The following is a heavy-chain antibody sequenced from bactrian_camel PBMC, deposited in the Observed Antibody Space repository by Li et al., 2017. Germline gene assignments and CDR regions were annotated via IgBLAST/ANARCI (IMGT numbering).Heavy chain of an antibody. CDR2: IFGGGTT. D-gene: IGHD3*01. V-gene: IGHV3S55*01. CDR1: GYPYYSYG. J-gene: IGHJ7*01. Sequence: HVQLVESGGGSVQAGGSLTLICSVSGYPYYSYGMGWSRQSQGKEREWVAGIFGGGTTYYDDSVKGRFTIFQDDVKRNILYLQMNDLKIDDSAIYYCAAGKAGAYGCDDGMPFLGKGTQVTVS.